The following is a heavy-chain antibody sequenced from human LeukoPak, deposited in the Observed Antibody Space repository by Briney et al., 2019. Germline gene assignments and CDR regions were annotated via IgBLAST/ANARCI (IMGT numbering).Heavy chain of an antibody. CDR2: INPNSGGT. CDR3: ARVSRDYYDSSGYYYPPPAFDY. J-gene: IGHJ4*02. Sequence: ASVKVSCKASGYTFTGYYMHWVRQAPGQGLEWMGWINPNSGGTNYAQKFQGRVTMTRNTSISTAYMELSSLRSEDTAVYYCARVSRDYYDSSGYYYPPPAFDYWGQGTLVTVSS. V-gene: IGHV1-2*02. CDR1: GYTFTGYY. D-gene: IGHD3-22*01.